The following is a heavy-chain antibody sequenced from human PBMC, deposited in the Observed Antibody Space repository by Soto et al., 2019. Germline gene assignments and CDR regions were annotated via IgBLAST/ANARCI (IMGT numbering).Heavy chain of an antibody. CDR2: INPSGGST. V-gene: IGHV1-46*01. Sequence: ASVKVSCQASGYTFTSYYMHWVRQAPGQGLEWMGIINPSGGSTSYAQKFQGRVTMTRDTSTSTVYMELSSLRSEDTAVYYCARDGVVVAATPGWFDPWGQGTLVTVSS. D-gene: IGHD2-15*01. CDR3: ARDGVVVAATPGWFDP. J-gene: IGHJ5*02. CDR1: GYTFTSYY.